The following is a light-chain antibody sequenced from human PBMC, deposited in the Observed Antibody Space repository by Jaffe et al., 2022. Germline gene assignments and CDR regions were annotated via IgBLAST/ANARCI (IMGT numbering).Light chain of an antibody. J-gene: IGKJ1*01. CDR3: HHYNNWWT. CDR1: QSVNTSN. Sequence: EIVLTQSPATLSVSPGERATLSCRASQSVNTSNLAWYQQKPGQAPTLLIYYTFIRATGIPARFTGSGSGTEFTLTISGLQSEDFAVYYCHHYNNWWTFGQGTKVEI. CDR2: YTF. V-gene: IGKV3-15*01.